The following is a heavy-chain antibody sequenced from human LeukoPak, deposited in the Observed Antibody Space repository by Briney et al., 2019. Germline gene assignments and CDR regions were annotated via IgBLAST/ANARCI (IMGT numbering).Heavy chain of an antibody. CDR1: GFTFSNFA. V-gene: IGHV3-23*01. D-gene: IGHD3-9*01. CDR3: ANYDILTVFDY. Sequence: GGSLRLSCAASGFTFSNFAMSWVRQVPGKGLEWLAAISGSDGDTYYADSVKGRFTISRDNSTNTLYLQMNSLRAEDTAVYYCANYDILTVFDYWGQGTLVTVSS. CDR2: ISGSDGDT. J-gene: IGHJ4*02.